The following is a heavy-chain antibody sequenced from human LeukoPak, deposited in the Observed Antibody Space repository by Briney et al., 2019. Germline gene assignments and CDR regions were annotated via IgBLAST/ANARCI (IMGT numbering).Heavy chain of an antibody. CDR1: GFTFSDYY. V-gene: IGHV3-11*01. Sequence: PGGSLRLSCAASGFTFSDYYMSWIRQAPGKGLEWVSYISSSGSTIYYADSVKGRFTISRENHKNSLYLQMNSLRAEDTAVYYCARAEVAAGIDVNWFDPWGQGTLVTVSS. CDR3: ARAEVAAGIDVNWFDP. D-gene: IGHD6-13*01. J-gene: IGHJ5*02. CDR2: ISSSGSTI.